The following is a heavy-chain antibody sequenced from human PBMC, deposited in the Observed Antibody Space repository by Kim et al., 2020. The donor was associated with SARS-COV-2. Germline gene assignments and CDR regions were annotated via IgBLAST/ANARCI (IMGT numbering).Heavy chain of an antibody. J-gene: IGHJ4*01. CDR1: GFTFSSYG. CDR3: AKHCAYSSSSMGFVYY. CDR2: ISYDGSNK. Sequence: GGSLRLSCAASGFTFSSYGMHWVRQAPGKGLEWVAVISYDGSNKYYADSVKGRFTISRDNSKNTLYLQMNSLRAEDTAVYYCAKHCAYSSSSMGFVYYWG. D-gene: IGHD6-6*01. V-gene: IGHV3-30*18.